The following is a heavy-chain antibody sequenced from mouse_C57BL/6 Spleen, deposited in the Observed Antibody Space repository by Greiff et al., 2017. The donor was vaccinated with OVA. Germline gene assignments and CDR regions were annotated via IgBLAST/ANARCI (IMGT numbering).Heavy chain of an antibody. V-gene: IGHV1-50*01. D-gene: IGHD3-2*02. J-gene: IGHJ4*01. CDR3: ASGRQLRLHWAMDY. CDR2: IEPSDSYT. CDR1: GYTFTSYW. Sequence: QVQLKQPGAELVKPGASVKLSCKASGYTFTSYWMQWVKQRPGQGLEWIGEIEPSDSYTNYNQKFKGKATLTVDTSSSTAYMQLSSLTSEDSAVEFYASGRQLRLHWAMDYWGQGTSVTVSS.